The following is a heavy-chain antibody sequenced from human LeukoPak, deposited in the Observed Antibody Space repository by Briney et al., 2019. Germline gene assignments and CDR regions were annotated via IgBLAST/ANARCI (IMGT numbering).Heavy chain of an antibody. CDR2: IYYSGST. D-gene: IGHD3-22*01. CDR3: ASSNYYDSSGYFD. J-gene: IGHJ4*02. Sequence: SETLSLTCTVSGGSISSSSYYWGWIRQPPGKGLEWIGSIYYSGSTYYNPSLKSRVTISVDTSKNQFSLKLSSVTAADTAVYYCASSNYYDSSGYFDWGQGTLVTVSS. CDR1: GGSISSSSYY. V-gene: IGHV4-39*07.